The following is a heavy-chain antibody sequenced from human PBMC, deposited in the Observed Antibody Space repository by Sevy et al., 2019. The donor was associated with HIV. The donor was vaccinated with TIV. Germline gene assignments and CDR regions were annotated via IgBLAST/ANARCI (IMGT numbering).Heavy chain of an antibody. CDR3: AKGGSPAKYNWFDP. J-gene: IGHJ5*02. CDR2: ISGSGGST. V-gene: IGHV3-23*01. CDR1: GFTFSSYA. Sequence: GGSLRLSCAASGFTFSSYAMSWVRQAPGKGLEWVSAISGSGGSTYYADSVKGRFTISRDNSKNTLYLQMNSLRAKDTAVYYCAKGGSPAKYNWFDPWGQGTLVTVSS.